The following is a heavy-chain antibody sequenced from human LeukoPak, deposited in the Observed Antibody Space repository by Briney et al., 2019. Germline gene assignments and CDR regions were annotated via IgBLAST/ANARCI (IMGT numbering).Heavy chain of an antibody. CDR1: GGSFSGYY. CDR3: ARGKACSSTSCYSWGHPNWVY. J-gene: IGHJ4*02. D-gene: IGHD2-2*02. CDR2: INHSGST. V-gene: IGHV4-34*01. Sequence: KPSETLSLTCAVYGGSFSGYYWSWIRQPPGKGLEWIGEINHSGSTNYNPSLKSRVTISVDTSKNQFSLKLSSVTAADTAVYYCARGKACSSTSCYSWGHPNWVYWGQGTLVTVSS.